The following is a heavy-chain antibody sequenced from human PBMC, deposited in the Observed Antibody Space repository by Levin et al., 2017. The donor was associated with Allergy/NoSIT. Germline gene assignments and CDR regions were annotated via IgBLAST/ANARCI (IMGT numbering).Heavy chain of an antibody. Sequence: GGSLRLSCAASGFTVSSNYMSWVRQAPGKGLEWVSVIYSGGSTYYADSVKGRFTISRDNSKNTLYLQMNSLRAEDTAVYYCARVNVNYYDSSGYYSDYWGQGTLVTVSS. V-gene: IGHV3-53*01. CDR1: GFTVSSNY. CDR2: IYSGGST. J-gene: IGHJ4*02. D-gene: IGHD3-22*01. CDR3: ARVNVNYYDSSGYYSDY.